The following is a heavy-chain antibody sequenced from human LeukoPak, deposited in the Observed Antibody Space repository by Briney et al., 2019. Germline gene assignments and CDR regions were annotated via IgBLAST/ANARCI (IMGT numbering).Heavy chain of an antibody. Sequence: GGSLRLSCAAPGFTFSSYAMSWVRQAPGKGLEWVSTISASGAYTYYADSVKGRFTISRDNSKNTLYLQMSSLRAEDTAVYYCAKDGYSNYEYFDYWGQGSLVTVSS. D-gene: IGHD4-11*01. J-gene: IGHJ4*02. CDR3: AKDGYSNYEYFDY. CDR2: ISASGAYT. V-gene: IGHV3-23*01. CDR1: GFTFSSYA.